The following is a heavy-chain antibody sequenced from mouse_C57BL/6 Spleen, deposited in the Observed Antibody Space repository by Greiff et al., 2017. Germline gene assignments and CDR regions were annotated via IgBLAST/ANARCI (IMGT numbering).Heavy chain of an antibody. CDR1: GFTFSSYA. J-gene: IGHJ1*03. V-gene: IGHV5-4*01. Sequence: EVQLQESGGGLVKPGGSLKLSCAASGFTFSSYAMSWVRQTPEKRLEWVATISDGGSYTYYPDNVKGRFTISRDNAKNNLYLQMSHLKSEDTAMYYCAREDGFWYFDVWGTGTTVTVSS. CDR2: ISDGGSYT. CDR3: AREDGFWYFDV. D-gene: IGHD2-3*01.